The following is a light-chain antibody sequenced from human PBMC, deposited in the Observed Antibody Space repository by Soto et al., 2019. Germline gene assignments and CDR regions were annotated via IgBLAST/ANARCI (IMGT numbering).Light chain of an antibody. J-gene: IGKJ4*01. V-gene: IGKV1-12*01. Sequence: DIQMTQSPSSVSASIGDRVTISCRASQSIYKWLVWYQQKPGKAPKLLIYLASTLHSGVPSSFSGSGSGTDFSLTISSLQPEDAATYYCQSLNRFPHSFGGGTKVEIK. CDR2: LAS. CDR1: QSIYKW. CDR3: QSLNRFPHS.